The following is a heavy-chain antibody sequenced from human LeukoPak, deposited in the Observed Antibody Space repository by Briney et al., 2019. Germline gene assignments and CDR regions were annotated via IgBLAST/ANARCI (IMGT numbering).Heavy chain of an antibody. V-gene: IGHV3-21*01. J-gene: IGHJ4*02. Sequence: GGSLRLSCAASGFTFSNYGLNWVRQAPGKGLEWVSSISSGSRYIYYADSVKGRFTISRDNTRNSLYLQMNSLRGEDTAVYYCARDYGSGWHDFDYWGQGTLVAVSS. CDR3: ARDYGSGWHDFDY. CDR2: ISSGSRYI. CDR1: GFTFSNYG. D-gene: IGHD6-19*01.